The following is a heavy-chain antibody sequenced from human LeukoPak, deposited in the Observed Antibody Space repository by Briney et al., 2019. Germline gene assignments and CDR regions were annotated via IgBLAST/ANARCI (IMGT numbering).Heavy chain of an antibody. V-gene: IGHV3-74*01. D-gene: IGHD2-15*01. CDR1: GFTFSSYW. Sequence: AESLTLSCAASGFTFSSYWMHWVRQGPGKGLVWVSRINSDGSRTNYADSVMGRSSISRDNVKNTPYLQMNSLRAEDTAVYYCARGGGPKNYSAEYFQHWGQGTLVTVS. J-gene: IGHJ1*01. CDR2: INSDGSRT. CDR3: ARGGGPKNYSAEYFQH.